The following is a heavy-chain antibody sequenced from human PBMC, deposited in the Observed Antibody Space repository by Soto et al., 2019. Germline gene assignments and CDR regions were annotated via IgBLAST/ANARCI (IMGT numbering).Heavy chain of an antibody. V-gene: IGHV3-33*08. J-gene: IGHJ6*03. Sequence: GGSLRLSCAASGFTFSSYAMHWVRQAPGKGLEWVAVICYDGSIIYYADFVKGRFTISRDNSKNTLYLQMNSLGAEDMAVYYCARDSQGGYLGYMDVWGKGTTVTVSS. CDR2: ICYDGSII. CDR1: GFTFSSYA. D-gene: IGHD3-16*01. CDR3: ARDSQGGYLGYMDV.